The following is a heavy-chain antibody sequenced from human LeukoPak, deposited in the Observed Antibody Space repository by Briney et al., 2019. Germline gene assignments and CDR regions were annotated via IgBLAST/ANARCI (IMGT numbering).Heavy chain of an antibody. CDR3: AKDRPPKKYYYDSSGSPYFDY. D-gene: IGHD3-22*01. CDR1: GLTFSSYA. V-gene: IGHV3-23*01. J-gene: IGHJ4*02. CDR2: IRDSGSST. Sequence: GGSLRLSCAASGLTFSSYAMSWVRQAPGKGLEWVSAIRDSGSSTHYADSVKGRFTTSRDNSKNTLFLQMNSLRAEDTAVYYCAKDRPPKKYYYDSSGSPYFDYWGQGTLVTVSS.